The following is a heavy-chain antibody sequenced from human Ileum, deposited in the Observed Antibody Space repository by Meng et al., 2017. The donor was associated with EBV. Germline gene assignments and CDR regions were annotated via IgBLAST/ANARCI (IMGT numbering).Heavy chain of an antibody. CDR2: IYNSGST. J-gene: IGHJ4*02. D-gene: IGHD2-21*01. Sequence: QGQLQESGPALVKPSQTLSLTCTVSGGSISSGDYYWSWIRQPPGKGLEWIGYIYNSGSTYYNPSLKSRVTISVDTSKNQFSLKLRFVTAADTAVYYCAREGRSHQVGVSVYWGQGNLVTVSS. CDR1: GGSISSGDYY. V-gene: IGHV4-30-4*01. CDR3: AREGRSHQVGVSVY.